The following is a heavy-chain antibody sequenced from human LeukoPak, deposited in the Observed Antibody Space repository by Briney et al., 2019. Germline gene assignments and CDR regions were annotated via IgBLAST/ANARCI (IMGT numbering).Heavy chain of an antibody. CDR3: VRDDGIGLDAFDV. V-gene: IGHV6-1*01. Sequence: SQTFSLTCAVSGDSVSSNSAAWNWIRQSPSRGLEWLGRTYYRSKWYNDYAVSVKSRITINPDTSKNQFSLQLNSVTPEDTAVYYCVRDDGIGLDAFDVWSPGTMVTVSS. CDR2: TYYRSKWYN. J-gene: IGHJ3*01. CDR1: GDSVSSNSAA. D-gene: IGHD1-14*01.